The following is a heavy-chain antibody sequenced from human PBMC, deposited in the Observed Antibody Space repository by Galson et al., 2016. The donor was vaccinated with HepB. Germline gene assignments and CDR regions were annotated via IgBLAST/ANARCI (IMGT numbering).Heavy chain of an antibody. Sequence: SVKVSCKASGGTLSSNAISWVRQAPGQGLEWMGGVIPIFRTPIYAQKFQGRITIIADESTDTVYMYLSSLRFEDTAICYCARGNHDWSDGPANYYYYGMDVWGQGTTVTVSS. V-gene: IGHV1-69*13. J-gene: IGHJ6*02. CDR3: ARGNHDWSDGPANYYYYGMDV. CDR1: GGTLSSNA. D-gene: IGHD1-1*01. CDR2: VIPIFRTP.